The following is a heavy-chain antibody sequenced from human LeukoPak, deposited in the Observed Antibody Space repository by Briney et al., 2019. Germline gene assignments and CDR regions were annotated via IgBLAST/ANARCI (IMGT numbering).Heavy chain of an antibody. CDR2: INSDGIST. Sequence: GGSLRLSSAASRLTSNRYWMQCGRQAPGKGLVWVSRINSDGISTSYADSVKGRFTISRDNAKNTLYLQMSSLRAEDTAVYYCARDVNYYDSSGYVDYWGQGTLVTVSS. D-gene: IGHD3-22*01. CDR1: RLTSNRYW. CDR3: ARDVNYYDSSGYVDY. V-gene: IGHV3-74*01. J-gene: IGHJ4*02.